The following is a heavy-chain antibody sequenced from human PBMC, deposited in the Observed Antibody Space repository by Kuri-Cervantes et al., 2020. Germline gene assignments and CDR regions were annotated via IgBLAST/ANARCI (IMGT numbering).Heavy chain of an antibody. CDR2: INPNSGGT. Sequence: ASVKVSCKDSGYTFNGYYMHWVRQAPGQGLEWMGWINPNSGGTNYAQKFQGRVTMTRDTSISTAYMELCRLRSDATAVYYCAMYRRWNNGYYPMDFDYWGQGTLVTVSS. J-gene: IGHJ4*02. CDR1: GYTFNGYY. CDR3: AMYRRWNNGYYPMDFDY. D-gene: IGHD5-12*01. V-gene: IGHV1-2*02.